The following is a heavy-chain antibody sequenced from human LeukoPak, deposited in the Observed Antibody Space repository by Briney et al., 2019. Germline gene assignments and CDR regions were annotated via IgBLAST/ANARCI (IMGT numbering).Heavy chain of an antibody. V-gene: IGHV1-69*13. J-gene: IGHJ4*02. D-gene: IGHD3-10*01. CDR3: ASGRDYYGSGVFDY. Sequence: SVKVSCKASGGTFSSYAISWVRQAPGQGLEWMGGIIPIFGTAIYAQKFQGRATITADESTSTAYMELSSLRSEDTAVYYCASGRDYYGSGVFDYWGQGTLVTVSS. CDR2: IIPIFGTA. CDR1: GGTFSSYA.